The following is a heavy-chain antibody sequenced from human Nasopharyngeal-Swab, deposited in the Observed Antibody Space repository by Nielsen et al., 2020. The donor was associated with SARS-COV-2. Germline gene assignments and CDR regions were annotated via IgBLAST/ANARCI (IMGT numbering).Heavy chain of an antibody. CDR2: IYYSGST. D-gene: IGHD6-6*01. V-gene: IGHV4-39*01. J-gene: IGHJ4*02. CDR3: ARRGEGGSSSCYFDY. CDR1: GGSISSSSYY. Sequence: SETLSLTCTVSGGSISSSSYYWGWIRQPPGKGLEWIGSIYYSGSTYYTPSLKSRFTISVDTSKNQFSLKLSSVTAADTAVYYCARRGEGGSSSCYFDYWGQGTLVTVSS.